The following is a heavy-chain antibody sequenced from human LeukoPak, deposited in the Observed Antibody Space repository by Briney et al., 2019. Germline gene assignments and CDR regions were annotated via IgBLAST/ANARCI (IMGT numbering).Heavy chain of an antibody. CDR1: GGSFSGYY. Sequence: PSETLSLTCAVYGGSFSGYYWSWIRQPPGKGLEWIGEINHSESTNYNPSLKSRVTISVDTSKNQFSLKLSSVTAADTAVYYCARGYHSYDFWSGYYPLLYFDYWGQGTLVSVSS. J-gene: IGHJ4*02. CDR3: ARGYHSYDFWSGYYPLLYFDY. CDR2: INHSEST. D-gene: IGHD3-3*01. V-gene: IGHV4-34*01.